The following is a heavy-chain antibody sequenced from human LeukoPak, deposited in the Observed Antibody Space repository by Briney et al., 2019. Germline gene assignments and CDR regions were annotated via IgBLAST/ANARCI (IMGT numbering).Heavy chain of an antibody. CDR3: ARVGSGYYYGTGYNWFDP. V-gene: IGHV3-74*01. CDR2: INSDGSST. J-gene: IGHJ5*02. Sequence: PGGSLSLSCAASGFTFSSYWVHWVRQAPGKGLVWVSRINSDGSSTSYADSVKGRFTISRDNAKNTLYLQMNSLRAEDTAVYYCARVGSGYYYGTGYNWFDPWGQGTLVTVSS. CDR1: GFTFSSYW. D-gene: IGHD3-22*01.